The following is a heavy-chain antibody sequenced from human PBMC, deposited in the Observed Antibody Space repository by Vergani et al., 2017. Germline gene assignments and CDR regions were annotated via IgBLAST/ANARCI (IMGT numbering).Heavy chain of an antibody. J-gene: IGHJ4*02. CDR2: VEDSGYF. CDR3: ARVRSSARGGWTYFDY. D-gene: IGHD3/OR15-3a*01. Sequence: QVQLQESGPGLVRPSETLSLTCTVSGGSLSGYYWNWIRQTPGEGLEWIGYVEDSGYFNYNPSLKTRVSMSSDTSNNQFSLMLSSVTAADTAVYYCARVRSSARGGWTYFDYWGQGTLVTVSS. CDR1: GGSLSGYY. V-gene: IGHV4-59*12.